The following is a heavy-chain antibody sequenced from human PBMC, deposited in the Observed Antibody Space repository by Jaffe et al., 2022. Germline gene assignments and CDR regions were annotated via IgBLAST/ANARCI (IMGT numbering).Heavy chain of an antibody. CDR1: GYTFTDYY. J-gene: IGHJ3*02. CDR2: VDPEDGET. CDR3: ATPFGYCGGDCYSAVEVGDAFDI. D-gene: IGHD2-21*02. V-gene: IGHV1-69-2*01. Sequence: EVQLVQSGAEVKKPGATVKISCKVSGYTFTDYYMHWVQQAPGKGLEWMGLVDPEDGETIYAEKFQGRVTITADTSTDTAYMELSSLRSEDTAVYYCATPFGYCGGDCYSAVEVGDAFDIWGQGTMVTVSS.